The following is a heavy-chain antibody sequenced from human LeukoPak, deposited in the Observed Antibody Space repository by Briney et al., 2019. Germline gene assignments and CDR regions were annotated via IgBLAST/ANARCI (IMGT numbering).Heavy chain of an antibody. CDR1: GFTFSSYW. CDR2: IKQDGSEK. CDR3: ARGALDY. Sequence: GGSLRLSCEASGFTFSSYWMSWVRQAPGKGLEWVANIKQDGSEKYYVDSVKGRFTISRDNAKNSLYLQMNSLRAEDTAVYYCARGALDYWGQGTLVTVSS. J-gene: IGHJ4*02. V-gene: IGHV3-7*03.